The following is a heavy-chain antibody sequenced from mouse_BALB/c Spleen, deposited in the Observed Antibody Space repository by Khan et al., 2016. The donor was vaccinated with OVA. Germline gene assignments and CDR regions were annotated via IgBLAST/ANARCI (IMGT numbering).Heavy chain of an antibody. CDR1: GYSITSDYA. J-gene: IGHJ2*01. Sequence: VQLKESGPGLVKPSQSLSLTCTVTGYSITSDYAWNWIRQFPGNKLEWMGYISYSGSTSYNPSLKSRISITRNPSKNQFFLQLNSVTTGDTATYYCARSIMANWGQGTTLTVSA. V-gene: IGHV3-2*02. CDR2: ISYSGST. CDR3: ARSIMAN.